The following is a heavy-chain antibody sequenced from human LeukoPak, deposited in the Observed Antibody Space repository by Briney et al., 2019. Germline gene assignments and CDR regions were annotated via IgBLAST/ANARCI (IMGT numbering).Heavy chain of an antibody. Sequence: GGSLRLSCAASGFTFSNAWMNWVRQAPGKGLEWVGLIKDKTDGGTTDYAAPVKGRFSISRDDPENTLYLQMNSLQIEDTGVYHCTTGGTAMGAFAYWGQGTLVTVSS. CDR3: TTGGTAMGAFAY. CDR1: GFTFSNAW. J-gene: IGHJ4*02. D-gene: IGHD5-18*01. CDR2: IKDKTDGGTT. V-gene: IGHV3-15*01.